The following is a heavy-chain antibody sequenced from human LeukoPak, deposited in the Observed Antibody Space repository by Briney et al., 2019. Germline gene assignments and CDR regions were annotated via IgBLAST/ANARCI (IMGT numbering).Heavy chain of an antibody. CDR1: GFTFSTYG. CDR2: ISYDGSTK. D-gene: IGHD3-16*01. Sequence: GGSLRLSCTASGFTFSTYGMHWVRQAPGKGLEWVTLISYDGSTKYYSDSVKGRFTLSRDNSKNTLYLQMNSLRAEDTAVYYCAKSRGTYGYYDYWGQGTLVTVSS. J-gene: IGHJ4*02. CDR3: AKSRGTYGYYDY. V-gene: IGHV3-30*18.